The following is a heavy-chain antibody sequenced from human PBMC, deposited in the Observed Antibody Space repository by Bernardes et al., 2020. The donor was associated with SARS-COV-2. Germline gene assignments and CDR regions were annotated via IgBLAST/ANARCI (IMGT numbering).Heavy chain of an antibody. CDR3: AKDSGDGTNGVCYTLELYYFDS. CDR2: IAYDGSNK. J-gene: IGHJ4*02. V-gene: IGHV3-30*18. Sequence: SLRLSCAAAGLTFSSDGMHWVRQAPGKGLEWEEVIAYDGSNKHYADPVKGRFTIPRDNSKNTLYLQMNSRRAEDTAVYYCAKDSGDGTNGVCYTLELYYFDSCGLATLVTVSS. D-gene: IGHD2-8*01. CDR1: GLTFSSDG.